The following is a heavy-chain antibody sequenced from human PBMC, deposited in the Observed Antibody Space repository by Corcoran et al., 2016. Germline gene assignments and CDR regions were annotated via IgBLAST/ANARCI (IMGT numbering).Heavy chain of an antibody. Sequence: EVQLLESGGGLVQPGGSLRLSCVASGFSFSNYAMSWVRQAPGKGLEWASGIGNNGGHTYYADSVKGRFTISRDNSKNTLYLQMNSLRAEDTAIYDCAKDGGYCSSTTCYLGGHYFDYWGQGTLVTVSS. D-gene: IGHD2-2*01. CDR1: GFSFSNYA. J-gene: IGHJ4*02. CDR2: IGNNGGHT. CDR3: AKDGGYCSSTTCYLGGHYFDY. V-gene: IGHV3-23*01.